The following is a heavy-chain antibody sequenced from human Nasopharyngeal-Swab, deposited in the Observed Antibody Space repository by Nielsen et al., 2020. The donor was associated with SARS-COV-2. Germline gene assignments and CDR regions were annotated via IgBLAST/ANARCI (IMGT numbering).Heavy chain of an antibody. CDR2: ISYDGSNK. J-gene: IGHJ6*04. Sequence: GESLKISCAASGFTFSSYGMHWVRQAPGKGLEWVAVISYDGSNKYYADSVKGRFTISRDNSKNTLYLQMNSLRAEDTAVYYCARGGYSNRWLDVWGKGTTVTVSS. CDR1: GFTFSSYG. D-gene: IGHD6-13*01. CDR3: ARGGYSNRWLDV. V-gene: IGHV3-30*03.